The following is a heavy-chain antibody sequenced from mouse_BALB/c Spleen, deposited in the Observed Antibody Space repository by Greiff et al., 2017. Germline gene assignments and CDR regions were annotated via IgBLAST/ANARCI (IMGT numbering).Heavy chain of an antibody. D-gene: IGHD2-1*01. CDR2: ISYSGST. J-gene: IGHJ4*01. CDR3: ARFIYGNYAMDY. Sequence: VQLQQSGPSLVKPSQTLSLTCSVTGDSITSGYWNWIRKFPGNKLEYMGYISYSGSTYYNPSLKSRISITRDTSKNQYYLQLNSVTTENTATYYCARFIYGNYAMDYWGQGTSVTVSS. V-gene: IGHV3-8*02. CDR1: GDSITSGY.